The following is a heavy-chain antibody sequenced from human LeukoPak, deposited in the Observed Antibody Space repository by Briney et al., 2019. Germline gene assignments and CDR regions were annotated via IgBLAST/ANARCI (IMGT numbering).Heavy chain of an antibody. V-gene: IGHV4-59*01. Sequence: SETLSLTCTVSGSMYNYYWSWIRQPPGKGLEWIGYIHYSGSTNYNPSLKSRVTMSLDTFKNQVSLKLNSVTAADTAVYYCARESGYGGTYYYYYVDVWGKGTTVTVSS. CDR2: IHYSGST. D-gene: IGHD3-22*01. CDR1: GSMYNYY. CDR3: ARESGYGGTYYYYYVDV. J-gene: IGHJ6*03.